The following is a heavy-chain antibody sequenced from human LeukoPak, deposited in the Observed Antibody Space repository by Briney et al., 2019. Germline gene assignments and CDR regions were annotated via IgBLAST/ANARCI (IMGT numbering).Heavy chain of an antibody. D-gene: IGHD5-18*01. J-gene: IGHJ6*03. CDR2: IYYSGTT. Sequence: SETLSLTCTVSGGSISSYYWSWIRQPPGKGLEWIGYIYYSGTTNYNPSLKSRVTISVDTSKKEISLKLSSVTAADTAVYYCARGVRDTAMVKAYYYYMDVWGKGTTVTISS. V-gene: IGHV4-59*01. CDR1: GGSISSYY. CDR3: ARGVRDTAMVKAYYYYMDV.